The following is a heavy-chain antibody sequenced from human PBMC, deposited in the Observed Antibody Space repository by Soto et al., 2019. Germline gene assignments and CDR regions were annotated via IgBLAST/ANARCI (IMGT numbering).Heavy chain of an antibody. D-gene: IGHD6-19*01. CDR2: IYPSGTT. CDR3: AIRPDGSPWLAY. V-gene: IGHV4-4*02. CDR1: GDSITSNNW. J-gene: IGHJ4*02. Sequence: QVQLQESGPGLVKPSGTLSLTCAVSGDSITSNNWWTWVRQSPGTRLEWIGEIYPSGTTNYNPSLRSRATISVDRSKNHFSLNLNSLTAADTALYYCAIRPDGSPWLAYWGQGTLVTVSS.